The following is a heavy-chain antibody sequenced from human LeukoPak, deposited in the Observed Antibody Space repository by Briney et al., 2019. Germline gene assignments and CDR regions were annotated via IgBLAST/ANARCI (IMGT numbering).Heavy chain of an antibody. CDR1: GFTFSSYW. CDR3: ARDGYNKVGYYYYYMDV. CDR2: INSDGSST. J-gene: IGHJ6*03. D-gene: IGHD5-24*01. Sequence: PGGSLRLSCAASGFTFSSYWMHWVRQAPGKGLVWVSRINSDGSSTSYADSVKGRFTISRDNAKNTLYLQMNSLRAEDTAVYYCARDGYNKVGYYYYYMDVWGKGTTVTISS. V-gene: IGHV3-74*01.